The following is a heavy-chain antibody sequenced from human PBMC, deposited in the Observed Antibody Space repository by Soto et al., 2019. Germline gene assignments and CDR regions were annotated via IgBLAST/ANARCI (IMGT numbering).Heavy chain of an antibody. V-gene: IGHV3-23*01. D-gene: IGHD3-3*01. CDR3: AQGLEFWGDGGDCEDGMAV. CDR2: ISVRGDNV. CDR1: GFLVSNYA. J-gene: IGHJ6*01. Sequence: GSLRLSCEPSGFLVSNYAMSWVRRSPGKGLEEGSIISVRGDNVYSADSVKGRFTISRDNSKNTLHVQMNSLRAEDPAVYYWAQGLEFWGDGGDCEDGMAVW.